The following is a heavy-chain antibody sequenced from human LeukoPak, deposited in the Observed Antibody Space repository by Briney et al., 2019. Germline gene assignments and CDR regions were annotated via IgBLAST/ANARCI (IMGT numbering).Heavy chain of an antibody. J-gene: IGHJ4*02. D-gene: IGHD6-13*01. CDR1: GGSISSGGYS. V-gene: IGHV3-23*01. CDR2: ITGSGGNT. Sequence: LSLTCAVSGGSISSGGYSWSWVRQAPGKGLEWVSGITGSGGNTYYADSVKGRFTISRDNSKNTLYLQMSSLRAEDTAIYYCAKDTSTRWYSSTPLPGDYWGQGTLVTVSS. CDR3: AKDTSTRWYSSTPLPGDY.